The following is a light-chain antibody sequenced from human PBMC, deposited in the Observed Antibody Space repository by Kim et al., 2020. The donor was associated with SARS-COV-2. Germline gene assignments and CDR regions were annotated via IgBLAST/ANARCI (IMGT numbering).Light chain of an antibody. J-gene: IGLJ2*01. V-gene: IGLV1-47*01. Sequence: GQSVTISCSGSSSNIGSNYVYWYPQLPGTAPKLLIYRNNQRPSGVPDRFSGSESGTSASLAISGLRSEDEADYYCAAWDDSLSGPLFGGGTQLTVL. CDR3: AAWDDSLSGPL. CDR1: SSNIGSNY. CDR2: RNN.